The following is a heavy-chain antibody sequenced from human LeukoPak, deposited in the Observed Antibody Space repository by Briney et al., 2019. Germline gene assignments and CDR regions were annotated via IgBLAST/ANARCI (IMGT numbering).Heavy chain of an antibody. J-gene: IGHJ4*02. CDR1: GFTVSSNS. CDR3: ASDKRPMIVVVDYFDY. V-gene: IGHV3-30*02. D-gene: IGHD3-22*01. Sequence: GGSLRLSCTVSGFTVSSNSMSWVRQAPGKGLEWVAFIRYDGSNKYYADSVKGRFTISRDNSKNTLYLQMNSLRAEDTAVYYCASDKRPMIVVVDYFDYWGQGTLVTVSS. CDR2: IRYDGSNK.